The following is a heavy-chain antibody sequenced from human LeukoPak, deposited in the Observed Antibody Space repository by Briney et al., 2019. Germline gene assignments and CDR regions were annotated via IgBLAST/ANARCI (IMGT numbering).Heavy chain of an antibody. CDR1: GYTFTGYF. D-gene: IGHD6-13*01. J-gene: IGHJ4*02. CDR2: INPNSGDA. V-gene: IGHV1-2*02. Sequence: ASVKVSCKASGYTFTGYFMHWVRQAPGQGLEWMGWINPNSGDANYAQKFQGRVTMTRDTSISTAYMELRSLRSDDTAVYYCARSGLAAADVWGQGTLVTVSS. CDR3: ARSGLAAADV.